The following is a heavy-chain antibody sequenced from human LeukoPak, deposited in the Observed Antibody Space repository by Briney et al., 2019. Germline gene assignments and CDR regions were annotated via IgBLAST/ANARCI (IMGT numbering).Heavy chain of an antibody. CDR1: GGSISSYY. CDR2: IYYSGST. D-gene: IGHD6-13*01. J-gene: IGHJ6*03. Sequence: SETLSLTCTVSGGSISSYYWSWIRQPPGKGLEWIGYIYYSGSTNYNPSLKSRVTISVDTSKNQFSLELSSVTAADTAVYYCARAVSWTDYYYYMDVWGKGTTVTVSS. V-gene: IGHV4-59*01. CDR3: ARAVSWTDYYYYMDV.